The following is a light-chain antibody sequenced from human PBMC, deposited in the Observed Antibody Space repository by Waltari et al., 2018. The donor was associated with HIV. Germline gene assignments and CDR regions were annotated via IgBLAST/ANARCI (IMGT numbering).Light chain of an antibody. CDR1: QSVSSSY. Sequence: ESVLTQSPGTLSLSPGERPTLSCRASQSVSSSYLAWYQQKPGQAPRLHIYGASSRATGIPDRFSGSGSGTDFTLTISRLEPEDFAVYYCQQYGSSPPDTFGQGTKLEIK. CDR2: GAS. V-gene: IGKV3-20*01. J-gene: IGKJ2*01. CDR3: QQYGSSPPDT.